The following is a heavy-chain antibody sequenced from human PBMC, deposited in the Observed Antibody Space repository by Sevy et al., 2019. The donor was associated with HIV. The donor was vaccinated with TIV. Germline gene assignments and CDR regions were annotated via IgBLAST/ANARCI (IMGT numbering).Heavy chain of an antibody. CDR2: INHSGST. Sequence: LSLTCAVYGGSFSGYYWSWIRQPPGKGLEWMGEINHSGSTNYNPSLKSRVTISVDTSKNQFSLKLNSVTAADTAVYYCARGAYGSGSRYYYGMDVWGQGTTVTVSS. CDR1: GGSFSGYY. J-gene: IGHJ6*02. V-gene: IGHV4-34*01. D-gene: IGHD3-10*01. CDR3: ARGAYGSGSRYYYGMDV.